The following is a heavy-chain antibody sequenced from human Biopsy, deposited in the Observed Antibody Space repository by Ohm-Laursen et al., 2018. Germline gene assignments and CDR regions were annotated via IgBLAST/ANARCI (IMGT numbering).Heavy chain of an antibody. CDR1: GGSISNNNYY. V-gene: IGHV4-39*01. D-gene: IGHD3-22*01. Sequence: GTLSLTCAVSGGSISNNNYYWGWIRQPPGKGLEWIGSIFYRGSTHYKPSLKSRVNISVDTPKNQFSLKLNSVTAADTAVYYCARDYDTSGYYYVSWGQGTLVTVSS. CDR2: IFYRGST. J-gene: IGHJ5*02. CDR3: ARDYDTSGYYYVS.